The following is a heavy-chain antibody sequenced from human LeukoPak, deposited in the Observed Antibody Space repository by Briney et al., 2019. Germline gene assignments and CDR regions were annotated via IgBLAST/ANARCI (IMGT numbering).Heavy chain of an antibody. D-gene: IGHD1-7*01. CDR3: ARDRDWNSGFDY. J-gene: IGHJ4*02. CDR2: ISSSTIYL. Sequence: PGGSLRLSCAASGFTFSSYSMNWVRQAPGKGLEWVSSISSSTIYLYYADSVKGRFTISRDNARNSLYLQMNSLRAEDTAVYYCARDRDWNSGFDYWGQGTLVTVSS. CDR1: GFTFSSYS. V-gene: IGHV3-21*01.